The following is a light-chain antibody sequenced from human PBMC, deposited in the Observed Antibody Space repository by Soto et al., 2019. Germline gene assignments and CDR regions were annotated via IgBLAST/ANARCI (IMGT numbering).Light chain of an antibody. CDR2: YDD. V-gene: IGLV1-36*01. CDR1: FSNIGRNA. Sequence: QSVLSQPPSVSAAPGQRVTISCSGDFSNIGRNAVNWYQQYPGKVPTLLIFYDDLLASGVSDRFSGSRSGTSASLAISGLQSEDEADYYCATWDDSLNGPVFGGGTKVTVL. CDR3: ATWDDSLNGPV. J-gene: IGLJ3*02.